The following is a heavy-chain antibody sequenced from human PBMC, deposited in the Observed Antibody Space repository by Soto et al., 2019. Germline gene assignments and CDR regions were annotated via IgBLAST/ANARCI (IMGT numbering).Heavy chain of an antibody. CDR1: GFTFSSYS. V-gene: IGHV3-21*01. D-gene: IGHD3-22*01. CDR3: ARDASPTYYDSSGYLLHFDY. Sequence: PGGSLRLSCAASGFTFSSYSMNWVRQAPGKGLEWVSSISSSSSYIYYADSVKGRFTISRDNAKNSLYLQMNSLRAEDTAVYYCARDASPTYYDSSGYLLHFDYWGQGTLVTVSS. CDR2: ISSSSSYI. J-gene: IGHJ4*02.